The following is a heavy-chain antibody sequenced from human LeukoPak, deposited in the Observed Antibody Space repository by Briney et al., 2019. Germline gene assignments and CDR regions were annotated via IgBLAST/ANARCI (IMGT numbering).Heavy chain of an antibody. CDR1: GFTFSSYW. V-gene: IGHV3-74*01. D-gene: IGHD1-26*01. J-gene: IGHJ4*02. CDR3: ARDGGSSGSYPY. Sequence: GGSLRLSCAASGFTFSSYWMHWVRQAPGKGLVWVSRINSDGSSTSYADSVKGRFTISRDNAKNSLYLQMNNLRDEDTAVYYCARDGGSSGSYPYWGQGTLVPVSS. CDR2: INSDGSST.